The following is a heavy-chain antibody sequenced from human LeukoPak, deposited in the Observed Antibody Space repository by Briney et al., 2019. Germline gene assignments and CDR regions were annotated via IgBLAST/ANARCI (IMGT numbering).Heavy chain of an antibody. CDR3: ASANGPSGWYYSIAPPLDY. D-gene: IGHD6-19*01. Sequence: GGSLRLSCAASGFTFSSYAMSWVRQAPGKGLEWVSAISGSGGSTYYADSVKGRFTISRDNSKNTLYLQMNSLRAEDTAVYYCASANGPSGWYYSIAPPLDYWGQGTLVTVSS. V-gene: IGHV3-23*01. CDR2: ISGSGGST. CDR1: GFTFSSYA. J-gene: IGHJ4*02.